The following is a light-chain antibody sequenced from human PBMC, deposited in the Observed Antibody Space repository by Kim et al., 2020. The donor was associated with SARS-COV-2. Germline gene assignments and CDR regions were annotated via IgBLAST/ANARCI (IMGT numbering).Light chain of an antibody. CDR2: PAS. J-gene: IGKJ1*01. CDR3: QKYSTAPWT. CDR1: QGISNY. Sequence: ASLGDRVTITCRASQGISNYLVWYQQKPGKVPKVLIYPASTLQSGVPSRFSGSGSGTEFTLTISSLQPEDAATYYCQKYSTAPWTFGQGTKVDIK. V-gene: IGKV1-27*01.